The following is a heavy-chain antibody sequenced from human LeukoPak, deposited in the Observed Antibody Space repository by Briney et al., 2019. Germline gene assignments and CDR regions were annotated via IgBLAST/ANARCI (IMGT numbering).Heavy chain of an antibody. CDR2: IPHDGSSK. D-gene: IGHD1-26*01. V-gene: IGHV3-30-3*01. Sequence: GGSLRLSCAASGFTFSNHGMHWVRQAPGKGLEWVAVIPHDGSSKYYADSVKGRFTISRDNSKNTLFLQMDSLATEDTAVYFCARVDWEGSGTYYFDSWGQGTLVTVSS. J-gene: IGHJ4*02. CDR3: ARVDWEGSGTYYFDS. CDR1: GFTFSNHG.